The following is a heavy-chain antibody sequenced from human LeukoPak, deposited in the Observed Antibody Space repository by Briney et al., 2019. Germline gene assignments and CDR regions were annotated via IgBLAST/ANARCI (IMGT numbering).Heavy chain of an antibody. D-gene: IGHD3-3*01. CDR2: IKQDGSEK. CDR1: GFTISTFW. V-gene: IGHV3-7*01. J-gene: IGHJ4*02. CDR3: ARDLLEDDFWSGYYDY. Sequence: GGSLRLSCAASGFTISTFWMSWVRQAPGKGLEWVANIKQDGSEKYYVDSVKGRFTISRDNAMNSLYLQMNSLRAEDTAVYYCARDLLEDDFWSGYYDYWGQGTLVTVSS.